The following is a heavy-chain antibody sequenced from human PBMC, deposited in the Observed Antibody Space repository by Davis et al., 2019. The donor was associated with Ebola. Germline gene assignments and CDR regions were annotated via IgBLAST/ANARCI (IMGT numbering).Heavy chain of an antibody. CDR1: GFTSSDYS. D-gene: IGHD2-15*01. Sequence: PGGSLRLSCVASGFTSSDYSMNWVRQAPGKGLEWVSYIHRSSSDIYYADSVKGRFTISRDNAKNSLYLQMNSLRDEDTAIYYCARATGYGGIWGQGKIVTVSS. V-gene: IGHV3-48*02. CDR2: IHRSSSDI. CDR3: ARATGYGGI. J-gene: IGHJ3*01.